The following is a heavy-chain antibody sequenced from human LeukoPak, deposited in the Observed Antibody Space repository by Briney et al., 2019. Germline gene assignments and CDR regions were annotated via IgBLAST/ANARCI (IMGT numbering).Heavy chain of an antibody. CDR1: GFTFSSYA. CDR3: ARDALGYCSSTSCYTFDY. Sequence: PGGSLRLSCAASGFTFSSYAMHWVRQAPGKGLEWVAVISYDGSNKYYADSVKSRFTISRDNSKNTLYLQMNSLRAEDTAVYYCARDALGYCSSTSCYTFDYWGQGTLVTVSS. V-gene: IGHV3-30-3*01. D-gene: IGHD2-2*02. J-gene: IGHJ4*02. CDR2: ISYDGSNK.